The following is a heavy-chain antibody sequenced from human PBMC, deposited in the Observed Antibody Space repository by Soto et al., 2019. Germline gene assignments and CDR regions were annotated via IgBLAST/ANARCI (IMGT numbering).Heavy chain of an antibody. CDR1: GGTIINHC. D-gene: IGHD6-6*01. Sequence: PLETLSLPCTVAGGTIINHCLSWIRQPPGKGLEWIGYIYYSGSTNYNPSLKSRVTISVDTSKNQFSLKLSSVTAADTAVYYCARHSSSFHFDYWGQGTLVTVSS. CDR2: IYYSGST. J-gene: IGHJ4*02. CDR3: ARHSSSFHFDY. V-gene: IGHV4-59*08.